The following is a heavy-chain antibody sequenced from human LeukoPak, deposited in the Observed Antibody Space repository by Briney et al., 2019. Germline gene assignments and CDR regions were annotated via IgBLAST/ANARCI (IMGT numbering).Heavy chain of an antibody. CDR1: GGSFSGYY. CDR3: ARAGYCNGDSCSHFDS. J-gene: IGHJ4*02. CDR2: INHSGST. V-gene: IGHV4-34*01. D-gene: IGHD2-15*01. Sequence: PSETLSLTCAVYGGSFSGYYWSWIRQPPGKGLEWIGEINHSGSTNYNPSLKSRVTISMDTSKNQFSLNLSSVSPADTAVYYCARAGYCNGDSCSHFDSWGQGTLVTVSS.